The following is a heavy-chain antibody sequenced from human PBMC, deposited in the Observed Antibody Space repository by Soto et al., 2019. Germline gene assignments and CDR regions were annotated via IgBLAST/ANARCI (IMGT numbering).Heavy chain of an antibody. CDR3: ARESAGTYYFDY. D-gene: IGHD6-19*01. J-gene: IGHJ4*02. CDR2: AYYRSKWYN. Sequence: SQTLSLTCAISGDSVSSNSAAWNWIRQSPSRGLEWLGRAYYRSKWYNDYAVPVKSRITINPDTTKNQISLQVNSVAPEDTAVYYCARESAGTYYFDYWCQGTVVTVSS. V-gene: IGHV6-1*01. CDR1: GDSVSSNSAA.